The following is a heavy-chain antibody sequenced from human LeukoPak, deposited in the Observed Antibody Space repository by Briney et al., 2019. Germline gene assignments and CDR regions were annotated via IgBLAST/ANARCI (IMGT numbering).Heavy chain of an antibody. D-gene: IGHD3-22*01. CDR2: IYYSGST. CDR3: ARDLMRYYYDSGGYYTDY. J-gene: IGHJ4*02. CDR1: GGSISSYY. Sequence: SETLSLTCTVSGGSISSYYWSWIRQPPGKGLEWIGYIYYSGSTNYNPSLKSRVTISVDTSKNQFSLKLSSVTAADTAVYYCARDLMRYYYDSGGYYTDYWGQGTLVTVSS. V-gene: IGHV4-59*01.